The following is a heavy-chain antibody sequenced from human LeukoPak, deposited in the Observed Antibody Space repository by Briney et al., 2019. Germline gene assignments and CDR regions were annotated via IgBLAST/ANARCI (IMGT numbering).Heavy chain of an antibody. CDR1: GFTFDDYT. J-gene: IGHJ4*02. V-gene: IGHV3-43*01. Sequence: GGSLRLSCAASGFTFDDYTMHWVRQAPGKGLAWVSLISWDGGSTYYADSVKGRFTISRDNSKNSLYLQMNSLRTEDTALYYCAKGPRYSGSYYGYFDYWGQGTLVTVSS. D-gene: IGHD1-26*01. CDR2: ISWDGGST. CDR3: AKGPRYSGSYYGYFDY.